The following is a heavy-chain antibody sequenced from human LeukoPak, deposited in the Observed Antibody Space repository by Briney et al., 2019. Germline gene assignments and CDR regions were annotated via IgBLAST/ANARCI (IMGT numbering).Heavy chain of an antibody. D-gene: IGHD2-15*01. Sequence: WFRQAPGKGLEWVGFIRSKAYGGTTEYAASVKGRFTISRDDSKSIAYLQMNSLKTEDTAVYYCSRGHCSGGSCYFDFDYWGQGTLVTVSS. CDR3: SRGHCSGGSCYFDFDY. CDR2: IRSKAYGGTT. V-gene: IGHV3-49*03. J-gene: IGHJ4*02.